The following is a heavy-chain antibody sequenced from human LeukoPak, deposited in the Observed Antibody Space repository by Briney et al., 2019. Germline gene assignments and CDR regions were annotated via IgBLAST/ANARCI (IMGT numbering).Heavy chain of an antibody. CDR3: ARESAIFGVVISRNWFDP. V-gene: IGHV3-30*01. CDR1: GFTFCSYA. CDR2: ISYDGSNK. J-gene: IGHJ5*02. Sequence: GGPLRLSCAASGFTFCSYAMHWLRQAPGKRLEWVAVISYDGSNKYYADSVKGRFTISRDNSKNTLYLQMNSLRAEDTAVYYCARESAIFGVVISRNWFDPWGQGTLVTVSS. D-gene: IGHD3-3*01.